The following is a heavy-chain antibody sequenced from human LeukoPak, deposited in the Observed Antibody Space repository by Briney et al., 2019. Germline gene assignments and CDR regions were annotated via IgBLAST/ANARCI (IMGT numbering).Heavy chain of an antibody. Sequence: SETLSLTCTVSGGSISSSSYSWGWIRQPPGKGLEWIGYIYNSGSTNYNPSLKSRVTISVDTSKTQFSLKLSSVTAADTAMYYCARGRAYCGGACYPYFDSWGQGTLVTVSS. D-gene: IGHD2-21*02. CDR2: IYNSGST. CDR3: ARGRAYCGGACYPYFDS. J-gene: IGHJ4*02. CDR1: GGSISSSSYS. V-gene: IGHV4-61*05.